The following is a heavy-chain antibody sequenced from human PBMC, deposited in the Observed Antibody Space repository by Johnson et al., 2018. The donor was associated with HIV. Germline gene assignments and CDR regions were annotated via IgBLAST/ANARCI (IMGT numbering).Heavy chain of an antibody. Sequence: VQLVESGGGLVQPGGSLRLSCAASAFAFSSYVMHWVRQAPGKGLEWVAVISYDGSNKYYADFVKGRFTISRDNSKNTLYLQMNSLRAEDTAVYYCARGGVIHDAFDIWGQGTMVTLSS. CDR3: ARGGVIHDAFDI. CDR1: AFAFSSYV. CDR2: ISYDGSNK. J-gene: IGHJ3*02. V-gene: IGHV3-30*04. D-gene: IGHD3-3*01.